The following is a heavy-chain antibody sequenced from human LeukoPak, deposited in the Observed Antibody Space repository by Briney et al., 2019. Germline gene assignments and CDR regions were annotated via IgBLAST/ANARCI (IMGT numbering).Heavy chain of an antibody. Sequence: PGGSLRLSCAASGFTFSSYSMNWVRQAPGKGLEWDSSISSSSSYIYYADSVKGRFTISRDNSKNTLFLQMNSLGAEDTAVYYCAREESGISIFGVVIFWGQGTLVTVSS. J-gene: IGHJ4*02. CDR3: AREESGISIFGVVIF. CDR2: ISSSSSYI. D-gene: IGHD3-3*01. CDR1: GFTFSSYS. V-gene: IGHV3-21*01.